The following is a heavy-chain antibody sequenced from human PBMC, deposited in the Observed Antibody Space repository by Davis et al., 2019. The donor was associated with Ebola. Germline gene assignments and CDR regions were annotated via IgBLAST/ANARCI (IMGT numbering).Heavy chain of an antibody. CDR1: GFTFRNYA. CDR2: ISGAGYNT. V-gene: IGHV3-23*01. CDR3: ATCGFCVSSSGIDY. Sequence: PGGSLRLSCEASGFTFRNYAMNWVRQAPGQGLEWVSGISGAGYNTYHADSVKGRFTISRDNSKNTLYLQMNSLSADDTAVYYCATCGFCVSSSGIDYRGQGTLVTVSS. D-gene: IGHD6-19*01. J-gene: IGHJ4*02.